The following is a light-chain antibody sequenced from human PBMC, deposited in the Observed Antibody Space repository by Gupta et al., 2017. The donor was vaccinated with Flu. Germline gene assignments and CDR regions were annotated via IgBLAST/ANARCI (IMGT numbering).Light chain of an antibody. Sequence: GDRVTITCRASQGISSYLAWYQQKPGKAPKLLIYAASALRSGVPSRFSGSGSGTEFTLTISSLQPEDFATYYCQHLNSFPRTFGQGTKVEIK. V-gene: IGKV1-9*01. CDR2: AAS. CDR3: QHLNSFPRT. CDR1: QGISSY. J-gene: IGKJ1*01.